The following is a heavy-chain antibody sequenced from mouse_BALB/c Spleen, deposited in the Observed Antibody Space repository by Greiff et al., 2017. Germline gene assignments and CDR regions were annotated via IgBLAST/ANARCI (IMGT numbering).Heavy chain of an antibody. CDR3: ARDDYYGYEGYFDV. D-gene: IGHD1-2*01. Sequence: EVNVVESGGGLVKPGGSLKLSCAASGFTFSDYYMYWVRQTPEKRLEWVATISDGGSYTYYPDSVKGRFTISRDNAKNNLYLQMSSLKSEDTAMYYCARDDYYGYEGYFDVWGAGTTVTVSS. CDR1: GFTFSDYY. CDR2: ISDGGSYT. J-gene: IGHJ1*01. V-gene: IGHV5-4*02.